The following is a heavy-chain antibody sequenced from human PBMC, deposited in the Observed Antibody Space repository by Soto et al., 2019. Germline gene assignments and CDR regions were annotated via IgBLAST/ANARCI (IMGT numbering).Heavy chain of an antibody. Sequence: QVQLQESGPGLVKPSETLSLTCAVSGGSVSSRNWWSWVRQPPGKGLEWIGQISKSGTANYKPSLKSRVTISVDKSKNQFSLILRSVTAADTAVYFCARHGGRFFDYWRQGILVTVPS. CDR3: ARHGGRFFDY. CDR1: GGSVSSRNW. V-gene: IGHV4-4*02. CDR2: ISKSGTA. D-gene: IGHD2-15*01. J-gene: IGHJ4*02.